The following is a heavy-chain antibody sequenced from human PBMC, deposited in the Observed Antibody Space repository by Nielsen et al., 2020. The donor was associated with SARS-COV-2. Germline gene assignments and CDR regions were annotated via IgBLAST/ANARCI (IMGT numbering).Heavy chain of an antibody. CDR3: TRVNPTSGSWFDALDI. D-gene: IGHD6-13*01. J-gene: IGHJ3*02. Sequence: GGSLRLSCAASGFSFSDSAMHWVRQASGKGLEWVGRIRSKANNHATGYAASMKGRFTISRDDSKNTAYLQMNNLRTEDTAVYYCTRVNPTSGSWFDALDIWGQGTMVTVSS. V-gene: IGHV3-73*01. CDR1: GFSFSDSA. CDR2: IRSKANNHAT.